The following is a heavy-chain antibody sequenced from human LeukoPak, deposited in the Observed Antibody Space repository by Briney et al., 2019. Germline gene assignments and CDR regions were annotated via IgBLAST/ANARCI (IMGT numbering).Heavy chain of an antibody. J-gene: IGHJ4*02. CDR2: INPNSGGT. Sequence: GASVKVSCKASGYTFTGYYMHWVRQAPGQGLEWMGWINPNSGGTNYAQKLQGRVTMTRDTSISIAYMELSRLRSDDTAVYYCARGPRVQLWAYFDYWSQGTLVTVSS. V-gene: IGHV1-2*02. CDR3: ARGPRVQLWAYFDY. CDR1: GYTFTGYY. D-gene: IGHD5-18*01.